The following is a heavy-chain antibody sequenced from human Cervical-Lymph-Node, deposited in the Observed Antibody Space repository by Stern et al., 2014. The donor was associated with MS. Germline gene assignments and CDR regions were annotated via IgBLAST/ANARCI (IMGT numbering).Heavy chain of an antibody. CDR1: GGSISSSTYY. Sequence: QLQLQESGPGLVKPSETLSLTCTVSGGSISSSTYYWGWIRQPPGKGLEWIGTIYYSGITNHNPSLKSRVAISVDTYTNQFSPNLSFVTAADTAVYYCARHMGGSYTALDYWGQGTLVTVSS. J-gene: IGHJ4*02. CDR2: IYYSGIT. V-gene: IGHV4-39*01. D-gene: IGHD1-26*01. CDR3: ARHMGGSYTALDY.